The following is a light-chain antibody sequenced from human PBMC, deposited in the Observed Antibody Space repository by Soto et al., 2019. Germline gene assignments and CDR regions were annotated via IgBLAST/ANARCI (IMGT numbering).Light chain of an antibody. J-gene: IGLJ3*02. CDR2: DIN. V-gene: IGLV1-51*01. Sequence: QSVLTQPPSVSAAPGQKVTISCSGSSSNIGNNYVSWYRQFPGTAPKLPIYDINKRPSGIPDRFSGSKSGTSATLGITGLQTGDEADYYCGAWDSSLSVWVFGGGTKVTVL. CDR3: GAWDSSLSVWV. CDR1: SSNIGNNY.